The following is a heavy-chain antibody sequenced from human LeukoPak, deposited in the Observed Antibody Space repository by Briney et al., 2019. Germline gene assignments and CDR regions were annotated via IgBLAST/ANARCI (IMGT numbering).Heavy chain of an antibody. CDR1: GYTFTSYD. V-gene: IGHV1-8*01. CDR3: ARGRVVRGVITKRRPDY. CDR2: MNPNSGNT. D-gene: IGHD3-10*01. J-gene: IGHJ4*02. Sequence: ASVKVSCKASGYTFTSYDINWVRQATGQGLEWMGWMNPNSGNTGYAQKFQGRVTMTRNTSISTAYMEPSSLRSEDTAVYYCARGRVVRGVITKRRPDYWGQGTLVTVSS.